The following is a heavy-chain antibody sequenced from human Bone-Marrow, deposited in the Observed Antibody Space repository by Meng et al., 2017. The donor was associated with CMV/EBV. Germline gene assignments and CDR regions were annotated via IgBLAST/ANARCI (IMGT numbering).Heavy chain of an antibody. CDR3: ARVGITMIAGDY. V-gene: IGHV1-46*01. Sequence: QVQLVQAGAEVKKPGASVKVSCKASGYTFTSYYMHWVRQAPGQGLEWMGIINPSGGSTSYAQKFQGRVTMTRDTSTSTVYMELSRLRSDDTAVYYCARVGITMIAGDYWGQGTLVTVSS. J-gene: IGHJ4*02. CDR2: INPSGGST. D-gene: IGHD3-22*01. CDR1: GYTFTSYY.